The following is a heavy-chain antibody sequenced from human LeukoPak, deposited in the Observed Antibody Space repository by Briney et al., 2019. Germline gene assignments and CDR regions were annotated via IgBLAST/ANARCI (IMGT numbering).Heavy chain of an antibody. CDR2: ISYDGSNK. D-gene: IGHD2-21*02. Sequence: PGRSLRLSCAASGFTFSSYGMHWVRKAPGKGLEWVAVISYDGSNKYYADSVKGRFTISRDNSKNTLYLQMNSLRAEDTAVYYCAKDFYCGGDCYAIDYWGQGTLVTVSS. V-gene: IGHV3-30*18. J-gene: IGHJ4*02. CDR3: AKDFYCGGDCYAIDY. CDR1: GFTFSSYG.